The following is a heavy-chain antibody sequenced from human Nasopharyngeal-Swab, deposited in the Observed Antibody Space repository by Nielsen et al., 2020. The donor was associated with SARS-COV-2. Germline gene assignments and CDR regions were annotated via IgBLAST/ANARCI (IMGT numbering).Heavy chain of an antibody. D-gene: IGHD6-19*01. J-gene: IGHJ6*03. CDR1: GYSFTSYW. Sequence: GGSLKISCKGSGYSFTSYWIGWVRQMPGKGLEWMGIIYPGDSDTRYSPSFQGQVTISADKFISTAYLQWSSLKASDTAMYYCARQGAVAGYYYYYMDVWGKGTTVTVS. CDR3: ARQGAVAGYYYYYMDV. V-gene: IGHV5-51*01. CDR2: IYPGDSDT.